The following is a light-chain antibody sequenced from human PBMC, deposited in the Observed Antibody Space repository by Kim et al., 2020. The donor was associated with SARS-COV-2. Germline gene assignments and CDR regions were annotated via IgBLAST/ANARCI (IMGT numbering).Light chain of an antibody. V-gene: IGKV3-15*01. J-gene: IGKJ1*01. CDR2: AAT. CDR3: QQYNTWPPS. CDR1: QSLGSN. Sequence: VMTQSPATLSASPGERATLSCRASQSLGSNLAWYQQKPGQAPRLLMSAATNRATGIPPRFSARGSGTEFALTVSSLQSEDFAVYYCQQYNTWPPSFGQGTKVDIK.